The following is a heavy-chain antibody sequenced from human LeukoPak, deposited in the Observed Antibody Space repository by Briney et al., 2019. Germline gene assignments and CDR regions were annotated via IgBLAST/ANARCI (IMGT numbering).Heavy chain of an antibody. CDR3: ARGLYYYGSGRGYYFDY. CDR2: INPNSGGT. Sequence: ASVKVSCKASGYTFTGYYMHWVRQAPGQGLEWMGWINPNSGGTNYAQKFQGRVTMTRDTSISTAYMELSRLRSDDTAVYYCARGLYYYGSGRGYYFDYWGQGTLVTVSS. V-gene: IGHV1-2*02. J-gene: IGHJ4*02. D-gene: IGHD3-10*01. CDR1: GYTFTGYY.